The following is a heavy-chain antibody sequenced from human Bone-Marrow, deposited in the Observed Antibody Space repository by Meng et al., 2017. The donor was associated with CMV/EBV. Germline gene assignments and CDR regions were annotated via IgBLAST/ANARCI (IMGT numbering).Heavy chain of an antibody. J-gene: IGHJ6*02. CDR1: GFTVTSNY. Sequence: GGSLRLSCASSGFTVTSNYMSWVRQAPGKGLERVSVIYSGGSTYYADSVKDRFTISRDDSKNTLYLQMNSLRVEDTAVYYCARDAIGGSHGYYGLDVWGQGTTVTVSS. D-gene: IGHD1-26*01. V-gene: IGHV3-53*01. CDR2: IYSGGST. CDR3: ARDAIGGSHGYYGLDV.